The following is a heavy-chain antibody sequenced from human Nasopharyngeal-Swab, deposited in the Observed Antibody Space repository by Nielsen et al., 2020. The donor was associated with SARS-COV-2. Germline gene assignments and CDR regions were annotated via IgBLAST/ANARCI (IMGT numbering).Heavy chain of an antibody. CDR2: INHSGST. J-gene: IGHJ6*02. CDR1: GGSFSGYY. D-gene: IGHD2-8*01. V-gene: IGHV4-34*01. CDR3: ARQVGYCTNGVCPTYYYYYGMDV. Sequence: GSLRLSCAVSGGSFSGYYWSWIRQPPGKGLEWIGEINHSGSTNYNPSLKSRVTISVDTSKNQFSLKLSSVTAADTAVYYCARQVGYCTNGVCPTYYYYYGMDVWGQGTTVTVSS.